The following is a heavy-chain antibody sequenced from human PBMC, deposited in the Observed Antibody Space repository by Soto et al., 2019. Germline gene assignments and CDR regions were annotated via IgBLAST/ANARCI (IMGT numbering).Heavy chain of an antibody. D-gene: IGHD4-4*01. Sequence: QVQLVESGGGVVQPGRSLRLSCAASGFTFSRYAMHWVRQAPGKGLEWVAVISYDGSNKYYADSVKGRFAISRDNSKNTLYLQMNSLRAEDTAVYYCARDLTTLSPYFDYWGQGTLVTVSS. V-gene: IGHV3-30*09. CDR3: ARDLTTLSPYFDY. CDR1: GFTFSRYA. J-gene: IGHJ4*02. CDR2: ISYDGSNK.